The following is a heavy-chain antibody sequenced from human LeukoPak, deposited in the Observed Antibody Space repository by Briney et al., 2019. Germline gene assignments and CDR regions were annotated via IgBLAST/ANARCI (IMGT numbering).Heavy chain of an antibody. J-gene: IGHJ6*02. CDR2: IKQDGSEK. CDR1: GFTFSSYW. V-gene: IGHV3-7*01. D-gene: IGHD2-8*01. CDR3: AREMGYYYYGMDV. Sequence: GGSLRLSCAASGFTFSSYWMSWVRQAPGKGLEWVANIKQDGSEKYYVDSVKGRFTISRDNAKNSLYLQMNSLRAEDMAVYYCAREMGYYYYGMDVWGQGTTVTVSS.